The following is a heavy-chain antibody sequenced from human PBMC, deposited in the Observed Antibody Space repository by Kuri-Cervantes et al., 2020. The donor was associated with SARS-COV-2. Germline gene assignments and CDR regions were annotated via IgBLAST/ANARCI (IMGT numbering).Heavy chain of an antibody. J-gene: IGHJ4*02. CDR1: GYSISSGYY. CDR3: ARAGYSSSWNPFDY. D-gene: IGHD6-13*01. Sequence: SQTLSLTCAVSGYSISSGYYCSWIRQPPGKGLEWIGYIYYSGSTNYNPSLKSRVTISVDTSKNQFSLKLSSVTAADSAVYYCARAGYSSSWNPFDYWGQGTLVTVSS. V-gene: IGHV4-61*01. CDR2: IYYSGST.